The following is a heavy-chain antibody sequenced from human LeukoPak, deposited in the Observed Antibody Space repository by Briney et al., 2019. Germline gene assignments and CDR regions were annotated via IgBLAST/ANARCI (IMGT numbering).Heavy chain of an antibody. CDR2: ISGSGGST. J-gene: IGHJ3*02. CDR1: GFTFSSYS. D-gene: IGHD3-10*01. CDR3: AKGLAHGSYYAFDI. Sequence: PGGSLRLSCAASGFTFSSYSMNWVRQAPGKGLEWVSDISGSGGSTNYADSVKGRFTISRDSSRNTLYLLMDSLRAEDTAVYYCAKGLAHGSYYAFDIWGQGTMVTVSS. V-gene: IGHV3-23*01.